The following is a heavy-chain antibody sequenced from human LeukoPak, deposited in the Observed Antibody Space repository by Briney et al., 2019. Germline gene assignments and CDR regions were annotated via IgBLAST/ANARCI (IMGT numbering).Heavy chain of an antibody. V-gene: IGHV3-30*18. Sequence: PGRSLRVSCAASGFTFSSYGMHWVRQAPGKGLEWVAVISYDGSNKYYADSVKGRFTISRDNSKNTLYLQMNSLRAEDTAVYYCAKRIRASIVDYYYGMDVWGQGTTVTVSS. J-gene: IGHJ6*02. CDR3: AKRIRASIVDYYYGMDV. D-gene: IGHD1-26*01. CDR1: GFTFSSYG. CDR2: ISYDGSNK.